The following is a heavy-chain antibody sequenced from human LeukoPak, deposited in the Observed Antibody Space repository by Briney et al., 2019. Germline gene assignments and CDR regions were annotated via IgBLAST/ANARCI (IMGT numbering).Heavy chain of an antibody. CDR2: INPSGSRT. CDR1: GYTFTNFY. Sequence: GASVKVSCMSSGYTFTNFYMHWLRQAPGQGLEWMGLINPSGSRTWFSEKFQGRIILTRDMSTSTDYMELSSLRSEDTAVYFCARVGVTAATADYWGQGTLVTVSS. D-gene: IGHD6-25*01. J-gene: IGHJ4*02. V-gene: IGHV1-46*01. CDR3: ARVGVTAATADY.